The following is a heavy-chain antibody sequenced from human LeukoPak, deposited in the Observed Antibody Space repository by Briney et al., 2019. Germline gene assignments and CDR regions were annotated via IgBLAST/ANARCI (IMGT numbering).Heavy chain of an antibody. J-gene: IGHJ5*02. CDR1: GFTFSSYG. CDR2: ISYDGSTI. Sequence: GGSLRLSCAASGFTFSSYGIHWVRQAPGKGLEWVSVISYDGSTIYYADSVKGRFTISRDNAKNSLYLQMNSLRAEDTAVYYCARDGLPSGYSYGYDPWGQGTLVTVSS. CDR3: ARDGLPSGYSYGYDP. V-gene: IGHV3-30*03. D-gene: IGHD5-18*01.